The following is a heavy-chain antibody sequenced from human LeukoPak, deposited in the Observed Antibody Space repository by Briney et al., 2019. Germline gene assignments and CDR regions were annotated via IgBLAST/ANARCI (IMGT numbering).Heavy chain of an antibody. CDR3: ARYCSSTSCPNYGMDV. CDR1: GGSISSSDYY. Sequence: SQTLSLTCTVSGGSISSSDYYWSWIRQPPGKGLEWIGYIYYSGSTYYNPSLKSRVTISVDTSKNQFSLKLSSVTAADTAVYYWARYCSSTSCPNYGMDVWGQGTTVTVSS. D-gene: IGHD2-2*01. V-gene: IGHV4-30-4*01. CDR2: IYYSGST. J-gene: IGHJ6*02.